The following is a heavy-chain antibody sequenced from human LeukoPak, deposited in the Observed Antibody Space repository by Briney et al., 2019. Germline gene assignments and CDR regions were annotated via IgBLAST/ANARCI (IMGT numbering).Heavy chain of an antibody. V-gene: IGHV4-30-4*07. J-gene: IGHJ3*02. CDR3: ARVPMGGYYYGSGSYYLETFDI. CDR2: IYYSGST. CDR1: GGSISSGGYS. Sequence: SETLSLNCAVSGGSISSGGYSWSWIRQPPGKGLEWIGYIYYSGSTYYNPSLKSRDTISVDTSKNQFSLKLSSVTAADTAVYYCARVPMGGYYYGSGSYYLETFDIWGQGTMVTVSS. D-gene: IGHD3-10*01.